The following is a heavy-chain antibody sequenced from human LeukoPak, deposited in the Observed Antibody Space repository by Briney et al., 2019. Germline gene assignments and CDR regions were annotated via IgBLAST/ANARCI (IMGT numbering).Heavy chain of an antibody. CDR3: ARSPGDCSGGSCARIDP. D-gene: IGHD2-15*01. V-gene: IGHV1-18*01. CDR2: ISAYNGNT. CDR1: GCTFTSYG. Sequence: GASVKVSCKASGCTFTSYGISWVRRAPGQGLEWMEWISAYNGNTNYAQKLQGRVTMTTDTSTSTAYMELRSLRSDDTAVYYCARSPGDCSGGSCARIDPWAREPWSPSPQ. J-gene: IGHJ5*02.